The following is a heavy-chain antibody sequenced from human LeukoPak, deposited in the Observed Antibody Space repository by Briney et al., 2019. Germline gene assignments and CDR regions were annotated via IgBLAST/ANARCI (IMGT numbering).Heavy chain of an antibody. CDR2: ISYDGSNK. CDR3: AFASDGRPWGSVDY. D-gene: IGHD1-26*01. Sequence: GGSLRLSCAASGFTFSSYAMRWVRQAPGKGLEWVAVISYDGSNKYYADSVKGRFTISRDNSKNTLYLQMNSLRAEDTAVYYCAFASDGRPWGSVDYWGQGTLVTVSS. CDR1: GFTFSSYA. J-gene: IGHJ4*02. V-gene: IGHV3-30*04.